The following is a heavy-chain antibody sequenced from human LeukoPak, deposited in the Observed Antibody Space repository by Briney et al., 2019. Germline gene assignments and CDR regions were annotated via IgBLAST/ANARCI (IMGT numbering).Heavy chain of an antibody. J-gene: IGHJ4*02. CDR3: VLYYHGSGSYFPHYFDY. Sequence: PGGSLRLSCAASGFTFSTYAMSWVRQAPGKGLEWVSVISGSGGGTYYADSVKGRFTISRDNSKNTLYLQMNNLRAEDTAIYYCVLYYHGSGSYFPHYFDYWGQGTLVTVSP. CDR1: GFTFSTYA. CDR2: ISGSGGGT. D-gene: IGHD3-10*01. V-gene: IGHV3-23*01.